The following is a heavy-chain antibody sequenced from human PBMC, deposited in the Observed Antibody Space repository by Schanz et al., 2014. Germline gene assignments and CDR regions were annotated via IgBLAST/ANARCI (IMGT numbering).Heavy chain of an antibody. CDR2: INTGGDST. V-gene: IGHV3-11*01. Sequence: VQLVESGGGLVEPGGSLRLSCAASGFSFSDYYMSWIRQAPGKGLEWVSSINTGGDSTYYADSVKGRFTISRDNSRDTVYLQMNSLRADDTAMYYCAKGRFGELSAFDIWGQGTMVTVSS. J-gene: IGHJ3*02. D-gene: IGHD3-10*01. CDR1: GFSFSDYY. CDR3: AKGRFGELSAFDI.